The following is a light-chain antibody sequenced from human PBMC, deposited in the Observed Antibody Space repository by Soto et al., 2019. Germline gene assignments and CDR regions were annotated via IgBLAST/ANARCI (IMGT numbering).Light chain of an antibody. CDR2: GAS. CDR1: ESVSSN. V-gene: IGKV3-15*01. CDR3: QQYNKWPLA. Sequence: IVMRQSPATLSVSPGESATLFCRASESVSSNLAWYQQKPGQAPRLLSYGASTRAPGIPARFSGSGSGTEFTLTISSLQSEDLAVYHCQQYNKWPLAFGQGTKVEIK. J-gene: IGKJ1*01.